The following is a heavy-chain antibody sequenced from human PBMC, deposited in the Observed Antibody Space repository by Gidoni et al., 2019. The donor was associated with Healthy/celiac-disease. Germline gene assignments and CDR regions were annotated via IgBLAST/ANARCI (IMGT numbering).Heavy chain of an antibody. D-gene: IGHD6-13*01. CDR1: GFTFSSYG. V-gene: IGHV3-33*01. CDR3: ARDQGSSWHFDY. Sequence: QVQLVESGGGVVQPGRSLRLSCAASGFTFSSYGMHWVRQAPGKGLEWVAVIWYDGSNKYYADSVKGRFTISRDNSKNTLYLQMNSLRAEDTAVYYCARDQGSSWHFDYWGQGTLVTVSS. CDR2: IWYDGSNK. J-gene: IGHJ4*02.